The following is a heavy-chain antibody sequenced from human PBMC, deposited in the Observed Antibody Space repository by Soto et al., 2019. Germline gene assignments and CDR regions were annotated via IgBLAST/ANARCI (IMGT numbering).Heavy chain of an antibody. J-gene: IGHJ4*02. CDR3: ARQYPSSSRHFDH. Sequence: GGSLRRSWAASGFTFRTYYMIWVRQAPGKGLEWVSSISAGSTNIYYAPSVKGRFTISRDNAKNSLYLQINSLRAEDTAVYYCARQYPSSSRHFDHWGQGTLVTVSS. V-gene: IGHV3-21*01. D-gene: IGHD6-6*01. CDR1: GFTFRTYY. CDR2: ISAGSTNI.